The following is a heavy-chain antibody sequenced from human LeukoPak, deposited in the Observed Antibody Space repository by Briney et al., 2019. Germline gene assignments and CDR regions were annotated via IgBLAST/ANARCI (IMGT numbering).Heavy chain of an antibody. CDR2: ISYDGSNK. Sequence: PGGSLRLSCAASGFTFSSYGMHWVRQAPGKGLEWVAVISYDGSNKYYADSVKGRFTISRDNPKNTLYLQMNSLRAEDTAVYYCAGGVVVAAPVDYWGQGTLVTVSS. V-gene: IGHV3-30*03. D-gene: IGHD2-15*01. J-gene: IGHJ4*02. CDR3: AGGVVVAAPVDY. CDR1: GFTFSSYG.